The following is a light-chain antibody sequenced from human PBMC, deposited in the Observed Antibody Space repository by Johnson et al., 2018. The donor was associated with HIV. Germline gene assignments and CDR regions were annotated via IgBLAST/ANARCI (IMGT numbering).Light chain of an antibody. V-gene: IGLV1-51*02. Sequence: QSVLTQPPSVSAAPGQRVNISCSGNISNIESYFVSWYHQLPGAAPTLLIYEDNKRPSGIPDRFSGSKSGTSATLGITGLQTGDEADYYCGTWGGVFGTGTKVTVL. J-gene: IGLJ1*01. CDR1: ISNIESYF. CDR3: GTWGGV. CDR2: EDN.